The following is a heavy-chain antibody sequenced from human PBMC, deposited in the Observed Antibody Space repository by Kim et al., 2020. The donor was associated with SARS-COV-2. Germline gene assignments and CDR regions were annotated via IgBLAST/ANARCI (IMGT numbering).Heavy chain of an antibody. CDR1: GYVHRGFF. Sequence: ASVKVSCQTSGYVHRGFFIHWVRQTPRHGLEWMGWFNPDTGETTYSPRFQARSTMTGDTSINTANLMLTGLQSDDTGVYFCARGLRGTMGNTVYYWGQGT. D-gene: IGHD2-21*02. J-gene: IGHJ4*02. CDR2: FNPDTGET. V-gene: IGHV1-2*02. CDR3: ARGLRGTMGNTVYY.